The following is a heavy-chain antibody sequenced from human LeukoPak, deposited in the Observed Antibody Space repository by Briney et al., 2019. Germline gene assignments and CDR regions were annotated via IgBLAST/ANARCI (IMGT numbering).Heavy chain of an antibody. J-gene: IGHJ6*02. V-gene: IGHV1-46*01. CDR1: GYIFINYY. CDR2: INPNGGST. D-gene: IGHD3-10*01. CDR3: AREGYGSGRRLGLDV. Sequence: ASVKVSCKASGYIFINYYMHWVRQAPGQGLEWMAIINPNGGSTTYAQNFQGRVTMTRDTSTSTVYLEVNSLRSDDTAVYYCAREGYGSGRRLGLDVWGQGTTVTVSS.